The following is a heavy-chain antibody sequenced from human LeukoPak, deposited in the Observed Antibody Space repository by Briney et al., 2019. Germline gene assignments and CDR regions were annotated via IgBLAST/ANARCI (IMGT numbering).Heavy chain of an antibody. V-gene: IGHV4-39*01. CDR3: ARRGRHYDFWSGYYKRKGYFDY. Sequence: PSETLSLTCTVSGGSLSSSSYYWGWISQPPGKGLEWIGSIYYSGSTYYNPSLKSRVPISVDTSKNQFSLKLSSVTAADTAVYYCARRGRHYDFWSGYYKRKGYFDYWGQGTLVTVSS. J-gene: IGHJ4*02. CDR1: GGSLSSSSYY. D-gene: IGHD3-3*01. CDR2: IYYSGST.